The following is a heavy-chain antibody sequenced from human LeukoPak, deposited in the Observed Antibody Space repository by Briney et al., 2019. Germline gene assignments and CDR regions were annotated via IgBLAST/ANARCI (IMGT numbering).Heavy chain of an antibody. V-gene: IGHV4-34*01. J-gene: IGHJ4*02. CDR2: INHSGST. CDR3: ARGPGGKRGGYFDY. CDR1: GGSFSGYY. Sequence: PSETLSLTCAVYGGSFSGYYWSWIRQPPGKGLEWIGEINHSGSTNYNPSLKSRVTISVDTSKNRFSLKLSSVTAADTAVYYCARGPGGKRGGYFDYWGQGTLVTVSS. D-gene: IGHD4-23*01.